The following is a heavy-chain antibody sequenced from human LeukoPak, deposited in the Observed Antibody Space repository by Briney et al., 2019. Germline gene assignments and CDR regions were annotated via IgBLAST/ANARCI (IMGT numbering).Heavy chain of an antibody. CDR1: GGSISSSNW. D-gene: IGHD3-10*01. V-gene: IGHV4-4*02. J-gene: IGHJ4*02. CDR3: ARGSIWFGELLSLDY. CDR2: IYHSGST. Sequence: PSGTLSLTCAVSGGSISSSNWWSWVRQPPGKGLEWIGEIYHSGSTNYNPSLKSRVTISVDKSKNQFSLKLSSVTAADTAVYYCARGSIWFGELLSLDYWGQGTLVTVSS.